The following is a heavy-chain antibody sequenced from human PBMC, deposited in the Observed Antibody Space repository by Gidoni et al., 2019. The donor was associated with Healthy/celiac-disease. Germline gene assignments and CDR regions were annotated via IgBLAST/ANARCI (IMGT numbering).Heavy chain of an antibody. Sequence: QLQLQESGSGLVKPSQTLSLTCAVSGGSISSGGYSWSWIRQPPGKGLEWIGYIYHSGSTYYNPSLKSRVTISVDRSKNQFSLKLSSVTAADTAVYYCAARGLLWFGDRGGMDVWGQGTTVTVSS. CDR1: GGSISSGGYS. CDR3: AARGLLWFGDRGGMDV. J-gene: IGHJ6*02. CDR2: IYHSGST. V-gene: IGHV4-30-2*01. D-gene: IGHD3-10*01.